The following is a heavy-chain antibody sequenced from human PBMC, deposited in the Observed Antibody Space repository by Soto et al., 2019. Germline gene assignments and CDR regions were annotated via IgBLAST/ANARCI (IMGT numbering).Heavy chain of an antibody. CDR1: GFTFSSYA. V-gene: IGHV3-23*01. CDR2: ISGSGGST. D-gene: IGHD2-8*01. CDR3: AKDLKGPVGVFDAFDI. J-gene: IGHJ3*02. Sequence: PGGSLRLSCAASGFTFSSYAMSWVRQAPGKGLEWVSAISGSGGSTYYADSVKGLFTISRDNSKKTLYLQMNSLRAEDTAVYYCAKDLKGPVGVFDAFDISVQGTMVTVSS.